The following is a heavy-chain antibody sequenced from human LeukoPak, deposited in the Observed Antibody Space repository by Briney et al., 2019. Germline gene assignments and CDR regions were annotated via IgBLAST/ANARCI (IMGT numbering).Heavy chain of an antibody. J-gene: IGHJ4*02. D-gene: IGHD3-22*01. Sequence: PGGSLRLSCAASGFSVTTYWTHWVRQAPGKGLVWVARINVEGNYIDYAESVKGRFTISRDSAKNTLYLQMNSLRAEDTAVYSCARDLTGPYDHWGQGTLVTVSS. CDR1: GFSVTTYW. V-gene: IGHV3-74*01. CDR3: ARDLTGPYDH. CDR2: INVEGNYI.